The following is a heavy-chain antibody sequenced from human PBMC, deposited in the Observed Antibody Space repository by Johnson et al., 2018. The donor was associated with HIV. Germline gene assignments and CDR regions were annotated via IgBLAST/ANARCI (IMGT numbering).Heavy chain of an antibody. D-gene: IGHD3-3*01. V-gene: IGHV3-30*03. CDR3: AREDMEWGAFDI. Sequence: QVQLLESGGGVVQPGRSLRLSCAASGFTFSSYGMHWVRQAPGKGLEWVAVISYDGSNTYYADSVKGRFTISRDNSKNTLYLQMNSRRADDTAVYYCAREDMEWGAFDIWGQWTMVTVSS. J-gene: IGHJ3*02. CDR1: GFTFSSYG. CDR2: ISYDGSNT.